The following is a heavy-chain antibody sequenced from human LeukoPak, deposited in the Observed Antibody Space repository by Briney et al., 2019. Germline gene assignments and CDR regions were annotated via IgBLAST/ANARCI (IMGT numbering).Heavy chain of an antibody. Sequence: GGSLRLSCAASGFTFSSYSWNWVRQAPGKGLEWVSSISSSSDIYYEVSMKGRFTISRDNAKNSLYLQMNSLRAEDTAVYYCARDSRTTGTTSGYFDYWGQGTLVTVSS. V-gene: IGHV3-21*01. CDR3: ARDSRTTGTTSGYFDY. CDR1: GFTFSSYS. CDR2: ISSSSDI. J-gene: IGHJ4*02. D-gene: IGHD1-1*01.